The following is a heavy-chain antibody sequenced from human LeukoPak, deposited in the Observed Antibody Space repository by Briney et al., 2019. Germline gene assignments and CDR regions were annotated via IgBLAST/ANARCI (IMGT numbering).Heavy chain of an antibody. CDR1: GFNVSSSA. CDR2: VYRDGNA. D-gene: IGHD1-1*01. V-gene: IGHV3-53*01. J-gene: IGHJ4*02. CDR3: ARDTKN. Sequence: GGSLRLSCAASGFNVSSSAMSWVRQAPDKGLEWVSIVYRDGNAYYADSVRGRFTVSRDSSKNTLDLQMNSLRAEDTAVYYCARDTKNWGQGTLVTVSS.